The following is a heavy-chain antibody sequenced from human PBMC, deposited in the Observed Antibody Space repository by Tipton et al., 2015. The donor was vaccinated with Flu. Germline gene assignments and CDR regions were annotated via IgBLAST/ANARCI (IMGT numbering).Heavy chain of an antibody. D-gene: IGHD1-26*01. CDR2: IYTSGST. CDR1: GGSISSYY. V-gene: IGHV4-4*07. J-gene: IGHJ3*02. CDR3: ATTAYSGSYSDAFDI. Sequence: LRLSCTVSGGSISSYYWSWIRQPAGKGLEWIGRIYTSGSTNYNPSLKSRVTMSVDTSKNQFSLKLSSVTAADTAVYYCATTAYSGSYSDAFDIWGQGTMVTVSS.